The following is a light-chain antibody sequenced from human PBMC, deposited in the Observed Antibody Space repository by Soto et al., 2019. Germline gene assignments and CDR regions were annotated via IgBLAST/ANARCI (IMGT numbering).Light chain of an antibody. CDR1: SSDVGGYNY. CDR3: SSYTSSDTPVV. J-gene: IGLJ2*01. CDR2: DVS. V-gene: IGLV2-14*01. Sequence: QSVLTQPASVSGSPGQSITISCTGTSSDVGGYNYVSWYQQHPGRAHKLMIYDVSNRPSGVSNRFSGSKSGNTASLTISGLQAEDEADYYCSSYTSSDTPVVFGGGTKLTVL.